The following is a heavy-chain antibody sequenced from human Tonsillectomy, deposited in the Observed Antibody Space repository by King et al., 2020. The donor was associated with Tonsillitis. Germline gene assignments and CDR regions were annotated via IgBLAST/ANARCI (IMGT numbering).Heavy chain of an antibody. D-gene: IGHD3-22*01. V-gene: IGHV3-15*01. Sequence: VQLVESGGGLVKPGGSLRLSCAASGFTFSNAWMSWVRQAPGKGLEWVGRIKSKTDGGTTDYAAPVKGRFTISRDDSKNTLYLQMNSLKTEDTAVYYCTTDVGHNYDSTGFEYWGQGTLVTVSS. CDR1: GFTFSNAW. CDR3: TTDVGHNYDSTGFEY. CDR2: IKSKTDGGTT. J-gene: IGHJ4*02.